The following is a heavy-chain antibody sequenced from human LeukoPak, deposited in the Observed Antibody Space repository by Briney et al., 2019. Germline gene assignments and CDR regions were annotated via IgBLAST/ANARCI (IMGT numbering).Heavy chain of an antibody. V-gene: IGHV7-4-1*02. CDR2: INTNTGNP. D-gene: IGHD6-19*01. CDR1: GYTFTSYA. J-gene: IGHJ6*02. CDR3: ARGEAGTRYYYYGMDV. Sequence: ASVKVSCKASGYTFTSYAMNWVRQAPGQGLEWMGWINTNTGNPTYAQGFTGRFVFSLDTSVSTAYLQISSLKAEDTAVYYCARGEAGTRYYYYGMDVWGQGTTVAVSS.